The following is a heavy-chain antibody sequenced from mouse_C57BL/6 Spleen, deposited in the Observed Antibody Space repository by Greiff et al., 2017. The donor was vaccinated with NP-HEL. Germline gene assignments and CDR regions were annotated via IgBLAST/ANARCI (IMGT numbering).Heavy chain of an antibody. CDR1: GYTFTDYY. V-gene: IGHV1-26*01. D-gene: IGHD2-13*01. CDR2: INPNNGGT. J-gene: IGHJ4*01. Sequence: VQLQQSGPELVKPGASVKISCKASGYTFTDYYMNWVKQSHGKSLEWIGDINPNNGGTSYNQKFKGKATLTVDKSSSTAYMELRSLTSEDSAVYYCARDGGDLYAMDYWGQGTSVTVSS. CDR3: ARDGGDLYAMDY.